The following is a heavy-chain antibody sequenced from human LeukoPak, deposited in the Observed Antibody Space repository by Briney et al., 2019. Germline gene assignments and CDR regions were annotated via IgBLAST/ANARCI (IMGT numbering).Heavy chain of an antibody. CDR1: GFTFSGYA. CDR2: ISYDGSHK. D-gene: IGHD3-10*01. CDR3: ARVVFGEVTHNWFDP. V-gene: IGHV3-30*14. Sequence: PGGSLRLSCAASGFTFSGYAVHWVRQAPGKGLEWVAVISYDGSHKYYADSVKGRFTISRDNSKNTLYLQMNSLRAEDTAVYYCARVVFGEVTHNWFDPWGQGTLVTVSS. J-gene: IGHJ5*02.